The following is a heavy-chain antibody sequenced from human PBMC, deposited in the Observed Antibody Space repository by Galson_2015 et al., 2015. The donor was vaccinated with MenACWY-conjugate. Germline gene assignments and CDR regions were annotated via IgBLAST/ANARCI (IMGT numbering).Heavy chain of an antibody. J-gene: IGHJ4*02. CDR3: ARESGRVFQY. CDR1: GDSVSSNSAA. CDR2: TYYRSKWYS. Sequence: CAISGDSVSSNSAAWNWIRQSPSRGLEWLGRTYYRSKWYSDYAVSVKSRIAINVDTSKSQFSLHLNSVTPEDTAVYYCARESGRVFQYWSQGTLVAVSS. V-gene: IGHV6-1*01.